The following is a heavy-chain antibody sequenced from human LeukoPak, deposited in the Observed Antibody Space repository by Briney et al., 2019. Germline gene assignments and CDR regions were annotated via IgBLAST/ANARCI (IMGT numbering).Heavy chain of an antibody. CDR1: GGTFSSYA. CDR3: ASGGWSYSNYVYYYYYMDV. D-gene: IGHD4-11*01. CDR2: IIPIFGTA. Sequence: ASVKVSCKASGGTFSSYAISWVRQAPGQGLEWMGGIIPIFGTANYAQKFQGRVTITTDESTSTAYMELSSLRSEDTAVYYCASGGWSYSNYVYYYYYMDVWGKGTTVTVSS. V-gene: IGHV1-69*05. J-gene: IGHJ6*03.